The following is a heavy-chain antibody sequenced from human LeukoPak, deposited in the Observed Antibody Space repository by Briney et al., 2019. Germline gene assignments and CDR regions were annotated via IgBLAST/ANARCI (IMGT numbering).Heavy chain of an antibody. CDR2: ISAYNGNT. V-gene: IGHV1-18*01. CDR3: AREAPPYHYDILTGYED. Sequence: ASVKVSCKASGYTFTSYGISWVRQTPGQGLEWMGWISAYNGNTNYAQKLQGRVTMTTDTSTSTAYMELRSLRSDDTAVYYCAREAPPYHYDILTGYEDWGQGTLVTVSS. D-gene: IGHD3-9*01. J-gene: IGHJ4*02. CDR1: GYTFTSYG.